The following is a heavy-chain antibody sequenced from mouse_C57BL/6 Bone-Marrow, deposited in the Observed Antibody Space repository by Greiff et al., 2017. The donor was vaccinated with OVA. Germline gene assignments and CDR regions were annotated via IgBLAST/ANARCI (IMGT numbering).Heavy chain of an antibody. CDR1: GFTFSSYG. Sequence: EVKLVESGGDLVKPGGSLKLSCAASGFTFSSYGMSWVRQTPDKRLEWVATISSGGSYTYYPDSVKGRFTISRDNAKNTLYLQMSSLKSEDTAMYYCARLLLRYDPLFDYWGQGTTLTVSS. V-gene: IGHV5-6*01. J-gene: IGHJ2*01. CDR2: ISSGGSYT. CDR3: ARLLLRYDPLFDY. D-gene: IGHD1-1*01.